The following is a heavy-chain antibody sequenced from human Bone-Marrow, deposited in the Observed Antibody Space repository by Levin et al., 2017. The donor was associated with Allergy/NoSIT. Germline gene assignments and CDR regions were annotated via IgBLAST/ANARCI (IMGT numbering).Heavy chain of an antibody. V-gene: IGHV1-2*06. CDR3: ARSIIIRVPSIAVAGSNGPY. Sequence: GESLKISCKASGYTFTGYYMHWVRQAPGQGLEWMGRINPNSGGTNYAQKFQGRVTMTRDTSISTAYMELSRLRSDDTAVYYCARSIIIRVPSIAVAGSNGPYWGQGTLVTVSS. J-gene: IGHJ4*02. CDR2: INPNSGGT. CDR1: GYTFTGYY. D-gene: IGHD6-19*01.